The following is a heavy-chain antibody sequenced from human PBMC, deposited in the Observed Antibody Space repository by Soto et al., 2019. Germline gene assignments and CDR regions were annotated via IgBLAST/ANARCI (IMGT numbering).Heavy chain of an antibody. J-gene: IGHJ3*02. V-gene: IGHV3-53*04. CDR3: ARDRDYGDYVFAFDI. CDR2: IYSGGST. CDR1: GFTVSSNY. Sequence: GGSLRLSCAASGFTVSSNYMSWVRQAPGKGLEWVSVIYSGGSTYYADSVKGRFTISRHNSKNTLYLQMNSLRAEDTAVYYCARDRDYGDYVFAFDIWGQGTMVTVSS. D-gene: IGHD4-17*01.